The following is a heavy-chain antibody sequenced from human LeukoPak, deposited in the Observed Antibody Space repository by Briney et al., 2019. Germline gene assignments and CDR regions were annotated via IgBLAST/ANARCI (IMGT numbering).Heavy chain of an antibody. D-gene: IGHD6-6*01. J-gene: IGHJ6*02. CDR1: GNTFTSYY. CDR3: ARDLGQLVYYYYGMDV. Sequence: ASVKVSCKASGNTFTSYYMHWVRQAPGQGLEWMGVINPSGGTTRYAQKFQGRVTMTRDTSTNTVYMEVSSLSSEDTALYYCARDLGQLVYYYYGMDVWGQGTAVTVSS. CDR2: INPSGGTT. V-gene: IGHV1-46*01.